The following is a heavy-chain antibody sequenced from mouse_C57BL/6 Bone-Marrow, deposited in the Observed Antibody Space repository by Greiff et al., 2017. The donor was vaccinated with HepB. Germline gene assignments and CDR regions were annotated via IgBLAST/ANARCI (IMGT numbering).Heavy chain of an antibody. J-gene: IGHJ2*01. Sequence: DVMLVESGGGLVKPGGSLKLSCAASGFTFSSYAMSWVRQTPEKRLEWVATISDGGSYTYYPDNVKGRFTISRDNAKNNLYLQMSHLKSEDTAMYYCARDTSNYSDYWGQGTTLTVSS. CDR2: ISDGGSYT. CDR1: GFTFSSYA. CDR3: ARDTSNYSDY. D-gene: IGHD2-10*02. V-gene: IGHV5-4*01.